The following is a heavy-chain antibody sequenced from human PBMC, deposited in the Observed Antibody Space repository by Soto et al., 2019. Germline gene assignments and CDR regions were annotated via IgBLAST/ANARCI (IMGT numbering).Heavy chain of an antibody. CDR1: GYTFTSYG. J-gene: IGHJ4*02. Sequence: QVWLVQSVAKVKKPGASLKVSCKASGYTFTSYGISWVRHSPGQALEWREWISAYNGNTNDAQKLQGRITITTDTSTSTAYIELSISRSDDMAVHFCARAPQRAVAFDYWGQGPLVTVSS. D-gene: IGHD6-19*01. V-gene: IGHV1-18*03. CDR3: ARAPQRAVAFDY. CDR2: ISAYNGNT.